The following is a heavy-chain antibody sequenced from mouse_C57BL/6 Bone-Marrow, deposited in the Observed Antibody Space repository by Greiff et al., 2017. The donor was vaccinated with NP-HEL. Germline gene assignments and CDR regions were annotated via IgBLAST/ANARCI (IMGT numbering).Heavy chain of an antibody. D-gene: IGHD2-3*01. CDR2: IYPSDSET. J-gene: IGHJ4*01. V-gene: IGHV1-61*01. CDR1: GYTFTSYW. Sequence: QVQLQQPGAELVRPGSSVKLSCKASGYTFTSYWMDWVKQRPGQGLEWIGNIYPSDSETHYNPKFKDKATLTVDKSSSTAYMQLSSLTSEDSAVYYCARYGYYDYAMDYWGQGTSVTVSS. CDR3: ARYGYYDYAMDY.